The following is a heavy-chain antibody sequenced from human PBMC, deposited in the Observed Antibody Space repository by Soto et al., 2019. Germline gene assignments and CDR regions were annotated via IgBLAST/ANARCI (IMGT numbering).Heavy chain of an antibody. V-gene: IGHV4-38-2*01. CDR1: GYSISSGYY. Sequence: SETLSLTCAVSGYSISSGYYWGWIRQPPGKGLEWIGSIYHSGTTYYNPSLKSRVTISLDTSKNQFSLKLSSVTAADTAVYYCARSLLTSSWYAGSWGQGTLVTVSS. D-gene: IGHD6-13*01. CDR3: ARSLLTSSWYAGS. J-gene: IGHJ5*02. CDR2: IYHSGTT.